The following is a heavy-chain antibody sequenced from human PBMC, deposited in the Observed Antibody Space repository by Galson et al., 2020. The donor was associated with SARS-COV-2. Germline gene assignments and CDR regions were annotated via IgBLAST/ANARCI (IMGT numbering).Heavy chain of an antibody. CDR2: IKQDGSEK. Sequence: GGSLRLSCAASGFTFSNYLMSWVRQAQGKGLEWVANIKQDGSEKYYVDSVKGRFTISRDNAKNSLYLQMNSLTVEDTAMYFCARDQWELLSGGNKYYYYYGMDVWGQGTTVTVSS. CDR3: ARDQWELLSGGNKYYYYYGMDV. V-gene: IGHV3-7*01. D-gene: IGHD1-26*01. CDR1: GFTFSNYL. J-gene: IGHJ6*02.